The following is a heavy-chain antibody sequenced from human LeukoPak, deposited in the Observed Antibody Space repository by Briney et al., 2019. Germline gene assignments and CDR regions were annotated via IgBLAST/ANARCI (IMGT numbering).Heavy chain of an antibody. Sequence: SQTLSLTCTVSGGSISSGNLYWSWIRQRPGKGLEWIGHIYYSGSTHYNTSVKSRVSISVDTSKNQLSLKVSSVTAADTAGYFCARHPHGVGEPFDYWGQGILVTGSS. D-gene: IGHD1-26*01. V-gene: IGHV4-31*03. CDR2: IYYSGST. CDR1: GGSISSGNLY. J-gene: IGHJ4*02. CDR3: ARHPHGVGEPFDY.